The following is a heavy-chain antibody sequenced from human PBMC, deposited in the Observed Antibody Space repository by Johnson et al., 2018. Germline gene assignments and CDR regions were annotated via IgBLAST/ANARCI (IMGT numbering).Heavy chain of an antibody. V-gene: IGHV3-7*01. CDR1: GFSFSTFW. CDR2: INQDGTER. J-gene: IGHJ6*03. Sequence: VQLVQSGGGLVQPGGSLRLSCAASGFSFSTFWMTWVRQAPGKGLEWVANINQDGTERYYVDSVRGRFTISRDNAKNSLYLQINSLRAEDTALYYCARVSEKPLVEFGEGPAADSSYYYMDVGGKGTTVTVSS. CDR3: ARVSEKPLVEFGEGPAADSSYYYMDV. D-gene: IGHD3-10*01.